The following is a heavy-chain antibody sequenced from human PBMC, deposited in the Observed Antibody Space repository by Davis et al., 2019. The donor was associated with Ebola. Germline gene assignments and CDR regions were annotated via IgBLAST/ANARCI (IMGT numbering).Heavy chain of an antibody. CDR1: GNTFTGYY. J-gene: IGHJ6*02. Sequence: AASVKVSCKASGNTFTGYYIHWVRQAPGQGLEWMGWINPDTGDTNFAQKFVGRVTMTRDSSISTAYMELRSLRSDDTGVYYCASGTGRGGLDVWGQGTTGTVSS. D-gene: IGHD3/OR15-3a*01. CDR2: INPDTGDT. V-gene: IGHV1-2*02. CDR3: ASGTGRGGLDV.